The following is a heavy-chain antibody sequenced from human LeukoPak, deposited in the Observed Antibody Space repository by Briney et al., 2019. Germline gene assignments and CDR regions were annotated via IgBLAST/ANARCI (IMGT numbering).Heavy chain of an antibody. CDR2: INHSGST. Sequence: SETLSLTCAVYGGSFSGYYWSWIRQPPGKGLEWIGEINHSGSTNYNPSLKSRVTISVDTSKNQFTLKLSSVTAADTAVYYCARVGNSLDYWGQGTLVTVSS. CDR3: ARVGNSLDY. CDR1: GGSFSGYY. D-gene: IGHD1/OR15-1a*01. J-gene: IGHJ4*02. V-gene: IGHV4-34*01.